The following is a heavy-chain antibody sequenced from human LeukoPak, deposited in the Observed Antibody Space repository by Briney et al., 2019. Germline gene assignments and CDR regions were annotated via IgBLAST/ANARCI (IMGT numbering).Heavy chain of an antibody. CDR2: ISSSSSYI. CDR3: ARDLAAGPRGDWFDP. V-gene: IGHV3-21*01. J-gene: IGHJ5*02. D-gene: IGHD6-13*01. Sequence: PGGSLRLSCAASGFTFSSYSMNWVRQAPGKGLEWVSSISSSSSYIYYADSVKGRFTISRDNAKNSLYLQMNSLRAEDTAVYYCARDLAAGPRGDWFDPWGQGTLVTVSS. CDR1: GFTFSSYS.